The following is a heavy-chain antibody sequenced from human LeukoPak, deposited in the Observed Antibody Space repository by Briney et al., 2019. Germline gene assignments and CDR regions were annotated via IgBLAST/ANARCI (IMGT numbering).Heavy chain of an antibody. CDR1: GGTFSSYA. CDR2: IIPIFGTA. D-gene: IGHD2-2*01. Sequence: ASVKVSCKASGGTFSSYAISWVRQAPGQGLEWMGGIIPIFGTANYAQKFQGRVTITADKSTSTAYMELSSLRSEDTAVYYCARADSCSSTSCYGEYLQHWGQGTLVTVSS. CDR3: ARADSCSSTSCYGEYLQH. V-gene: IGHV1-69*06. J-gene: IGHJ1*01.